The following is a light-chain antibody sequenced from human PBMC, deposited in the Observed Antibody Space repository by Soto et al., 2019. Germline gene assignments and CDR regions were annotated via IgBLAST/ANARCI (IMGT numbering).Light chain of an antibody. CDR2: EVS. J-gene: IGLJ2*01. CDR1: NSDVGGYNY. Sequence: QSALTQPASVSGSPGQSITISCTGTNSDVGGYNYVSWYQQYPGKAPKLMIYEVSNRPSGVSNRFSASKSGNTASLTISWLQAEDEAAYYCSSYTGSSTLVLFGGGTKLTVL. CDR3: SSYTGSSTLVL. V-gene: IGLV2-14*01.